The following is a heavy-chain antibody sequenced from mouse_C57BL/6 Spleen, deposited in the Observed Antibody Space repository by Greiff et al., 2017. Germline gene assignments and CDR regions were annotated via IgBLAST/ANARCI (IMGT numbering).Heavy chain of an antibody. CDR2: IYPGSGNT. CDR1: GYSFTSYY. V-gene: IGHV1-66*01. Sequence: QVQLQQSGPELVKPGASVKISCKASGYSFTSYYIHWVKQRPGQGLEWIGWIYPGSGNTKYNEKFKGKATLTADTSSSTAYMQRSSLTSEDAAVYYCAREGGDWYFDVWGTGTTVTVSS. CDR3: AREGGDWYFDV. J-gene: IGHJ1*03.